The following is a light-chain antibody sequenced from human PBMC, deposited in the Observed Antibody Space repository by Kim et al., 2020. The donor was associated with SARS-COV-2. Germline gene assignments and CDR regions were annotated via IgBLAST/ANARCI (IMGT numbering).Light chain of an antibody. CDR1: QTLHSDH. J-gene: IGKJ4*01. V-gene: IGKV3-20*01. CDR2: GAI. CDR3: QQFGGLPLT. Sequence: SPGERATLPRRASQTLHSDHLIWYQQKPGQAPKVLIYGAITRAAGVPDRFSGSGSGTDFTLTISRLESEDFAVYFCQQFGGLPLTFGGGTKVDIK.